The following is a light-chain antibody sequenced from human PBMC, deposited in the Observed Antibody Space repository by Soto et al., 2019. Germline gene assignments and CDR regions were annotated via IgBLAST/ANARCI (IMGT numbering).Light chain of an antibody. V-gene: IGKV3-11*01. J-gene: IGKJ5*01. CDR3: QQRNSWPPTFT. CDR1: QSVGSF. Sequence: EIVSKQSPGTLCLPPGQSATLCCSEIQSVGSFLAWYQQNPGQAPRLLIYDTSIRATGIPARFSGSGSGTDFTLTISSLEPEDFAVYYCQQRNSWPPTFTFGQGTRLEIK. CDR2: DTS.